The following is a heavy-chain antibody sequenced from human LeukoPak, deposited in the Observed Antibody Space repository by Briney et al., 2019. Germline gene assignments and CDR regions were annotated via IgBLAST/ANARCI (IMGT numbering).Heavy chain of an antibody. CDR2: IDPNSGGT. CDR3: AREYYYSSGNYYNRIDY. V-gene: IGHV1-2*02. J-gene: IGHJ4*02. Sequence: ASVKVSCKASGGTFSSYAISWVRQAPGQGLEWMRGIDPNSGGTNYAQKFQGRVTMTRDTSISTAYMVLNRLRSDDTAVYSCAREYYYSSGNYYNRIDYWGQGTLVTVSS. CDR1: GGTFSSYA. D-gene: IGHD3-10*01.